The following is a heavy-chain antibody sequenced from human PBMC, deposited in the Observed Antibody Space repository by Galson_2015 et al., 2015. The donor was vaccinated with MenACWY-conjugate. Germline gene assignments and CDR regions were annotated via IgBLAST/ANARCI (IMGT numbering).Heavy chain of an antibody. CDR3: ARPVRNRLTIAVPYYFDH. V-gene: IGHV3-7*03. J-gene: IGHJ4*02. CDR2: IRGDGSET. D-gene: IGHD2-21*01. CDR1: GFTLSHYY. Sequence: LRLSCAASGFTLSHYYMSWVRQAPGKGLEWVATIRGDGSETFHVDSVKDRFTISRDNAQNSLFLQMNSLRAEDTAVYYCARPVRNRLTIAVPYYFDHWGQGTLVAVSS.